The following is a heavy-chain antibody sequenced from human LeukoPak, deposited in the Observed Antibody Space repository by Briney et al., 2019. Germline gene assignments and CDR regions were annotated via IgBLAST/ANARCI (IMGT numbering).Heavy chain of an antibody. CDR3: ARDRYVGATTAGDSDS. Sequence: GGSLRLSCAVSGFTVSSNHMSWVRQAPGKGLEWVSVFYSGGDTHYADSVKGRFTISRDNAKNSLYLQMNSLRAEDTAVYYCARDRYVGATTAGDSDSWGQGTLVTVSS. J-gene: IGHJ4*02. CDR2: FYSGGDT. V-gene: IGHV3-53*01. CDR1: GFTVSSNH. D-gene: IGHD1-26*01.